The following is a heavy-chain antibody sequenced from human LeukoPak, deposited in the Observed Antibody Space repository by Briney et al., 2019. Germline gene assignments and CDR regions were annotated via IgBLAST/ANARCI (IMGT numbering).Heavy chain of an antibody. V-gene: IGHV5-51*01. CDR3: ARLAVAGTLVFDS. Sequence: GESLKISCKGSGYSFTSYWIGWVRQMPGKGLEWMGIIYPSDSDTRYSPSFQGQVTISADKSISTAYLQWSSLKASDTAMHYCARLAVAGTLVFDSWGQGTLVTVSS. CDR2: IYPSDSDT. CDR1: GYSFTSYW. D-gene: IGHD6-19*01. J-gene: IGHJ4*02.